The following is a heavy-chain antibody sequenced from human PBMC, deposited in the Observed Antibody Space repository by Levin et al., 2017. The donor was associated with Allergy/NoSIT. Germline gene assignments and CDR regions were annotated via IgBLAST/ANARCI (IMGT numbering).Heavy chain of an antibody. CDR2: IWNDGGNK. D-gene: IGHD1-26*01. J-gene: IGHJ6*03. V-gene: IGHV3-33*01. CDR1: GFTFRSYG. CDR3: ARGKGGYYYYMDV. Sequence: GESLKISCAASGFTFRSYGMHWVRQSPGKGPEWVAVIWNDGGNKYYVDSVKGRFTVSRDNSGNTLYLQMNSLRAEDTAVYYCARGKGGYYYYMDVWGKGTTVTVSS.